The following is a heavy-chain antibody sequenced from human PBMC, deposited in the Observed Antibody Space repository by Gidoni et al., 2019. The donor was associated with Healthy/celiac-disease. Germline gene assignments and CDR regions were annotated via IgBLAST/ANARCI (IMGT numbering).Heavy chain of an antibody. CDR1: GFTFADYA. Sequence: EVQLVESVGGLVQPGRSLILSCAASGFTFADYAMHWVRQAPGKGLEWVEGISWNSGSRGYADSVKGRFTISRDNAKKSMYLQMNSLRAEDTALDYCAKAGPAGYSSGPKLGYYFDYWGQGTLVTVSS. CDR2: ISWNSGSR. CDR3: AKAGPAGYSSGPKLGYYFDY. J-gene: IGHJ4*02. D-gene: IGHD6-19*01. V-gene: IGHV3-9*01.